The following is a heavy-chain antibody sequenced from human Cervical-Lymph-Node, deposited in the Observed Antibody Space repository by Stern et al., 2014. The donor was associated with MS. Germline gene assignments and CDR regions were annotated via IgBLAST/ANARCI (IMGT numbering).Heavy chain of an antibody. V-gene: IGHV4-59*01. CDR3: AREGEYCSGSRCYPFLDY. CDR1: GGSLRSYY. J-gene: IGHJ4*02. D-gene: IGHD2-15*01. Sequence: VQLEESGPGLVKPSETLSLTCTVSGGSLRSYYWNWIRQAPGKGLEWLGFIYHTGSVNYSPSLSSRVAMSVDTSKNQFSLTVSSVTAADTAVYYCAREGEYCSGSRCYPFLDYWGQGTLVTVSS. CDR2: IYHTGSV.